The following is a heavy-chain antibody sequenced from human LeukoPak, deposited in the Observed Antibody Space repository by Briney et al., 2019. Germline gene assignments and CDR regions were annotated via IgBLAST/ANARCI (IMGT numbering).Heavy chain of an antibody. CDR1: GFTFDDYA. CDR3: AKVPSGYDILTGNAFDI. D-gene: IGHD3-9*01. J-gene: IGHJ3*02. V-gene: IGHV3-9*01. Sequence: GGSLRLSCAASGFTFDDYAMHWVRQAPGKGLEWVSGISWNSGSIGYADSVKGRFTISRDNAKNSLYLQMNSLRAEDTALCYCAKVPSGYDILTGNAFDIWGQGTMVTVSS. CDR2: ISWNSGSI.